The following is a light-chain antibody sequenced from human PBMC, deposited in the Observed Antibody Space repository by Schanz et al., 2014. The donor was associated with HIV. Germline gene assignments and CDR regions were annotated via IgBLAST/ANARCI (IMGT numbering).Light chain of an antibody. V-gene: IGKV3D-20*01. CDR1: QSVGSN. CDR3: QEYGSLPPLFT. J-gene: IGKJ3*01. CDR2: DAS. Sequence: EIVMTQSPATLSVSPGERATLSCRASQSVGSNLAWYQQKPGLAPRLLIYDASKRTAGIPDRFSGGGSGTDFTLNSNSLAPEDVAVYYCQEYGSLPPLFTFGPGTRVVIK.